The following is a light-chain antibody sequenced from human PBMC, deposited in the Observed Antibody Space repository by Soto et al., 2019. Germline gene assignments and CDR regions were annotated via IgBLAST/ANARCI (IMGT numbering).Light chain of an antibody. CDR3: QQRSNWPPLT. V-gene: IGKV3-11*01. CDR2: DTF. Sequence: DIVLTQSPATLSLSPGERATLSCRASQSVSGSLAWYQQKPGQAPRLLIYDTFNRATGTPARFSGSGSGTDFTLAISSLEPEDFAVYFCQQRSNWPPLTFGGGTKVDIK. J-gene: IGKJ4*01. CDR1: QSVSGS.